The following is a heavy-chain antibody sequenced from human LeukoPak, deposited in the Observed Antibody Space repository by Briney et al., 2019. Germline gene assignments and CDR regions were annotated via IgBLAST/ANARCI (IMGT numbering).Heavy chain of an antibody. J-gene: IGHJ3*01. V-gene: IGHV4-59*08. D-gene: IGHD3-9*01. Sequence: PSETLSLTCTVSGGSISSYYWSWIRQPPGKGLEWIGYIYYSGSTNYNPSLKSRVTISVDTSKNQFSLKLSSVTAADTAVYYCARQAYGGSLVNPWGQGTMVTVSS. CDR2: IYYSGST. CDR3: ARQAYGGSLVNP. CDR1: GGSISSYY.